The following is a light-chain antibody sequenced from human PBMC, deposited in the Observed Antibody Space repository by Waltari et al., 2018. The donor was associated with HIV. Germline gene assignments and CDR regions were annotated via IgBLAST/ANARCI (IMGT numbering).Light chain of an antibody. CDR3: QAWDSDTPKV. CDR2: KDG. CDR1: KLGDKY. Sequence: SYELTQPPSVSVSPGQTASIPCSGDKLGDKYACWYQQKPGQSPVLVIYKDGKRPSGIPERFSGFNSRNTATLTISGTQAMDEADYYCQAWDSDTPKVFGGGTKLTVL. V-gene: IGLV3-1*01. J-gene: IGLJ2*01.